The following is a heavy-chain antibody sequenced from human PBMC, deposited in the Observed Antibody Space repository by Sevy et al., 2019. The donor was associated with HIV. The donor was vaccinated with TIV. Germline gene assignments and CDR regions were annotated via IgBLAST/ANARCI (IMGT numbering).Heavy chain of an antibody. Sequence: GGSLRLSCTGSGSTFSRHWMNWVRQAPGKGLEWVANIKSDGSEIHYVDSVKGRITISRDNSNDSLYLQLDSLRAEDTAVYYCARGLFFYGSKGSVFDSWGQRILVTVSS. V-gene: IGHV3-7*01. CDR2: IKSDGSEI. CDR1: GSTFSRHW. CDR3: ARGLFFYGSKGSVFDS. D-gene: IGHD3-10*01. J-gene: IGHJ4*02.